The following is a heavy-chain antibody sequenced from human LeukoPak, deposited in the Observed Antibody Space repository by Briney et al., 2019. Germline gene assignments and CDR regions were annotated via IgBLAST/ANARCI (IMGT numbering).Heavy chain of an antibody. CDR3: AGSEYSYGYVYAY. Sequence: GGSLRLSCAASGFTSSSYSMNWVRQAPGKGLEWVSSISSSSSYIYYADSVKGRFTISRDNAKNSLYLQMNSLRAEDTAVYYCAGSEYSYGYVYAYWGQGTLVTVSS. CDR2: ISSSSSYI. J-gene: IGHJ4*02. CDR1: GFTSSSYS. D-gene: IGHD5-18*01. V-gene: IGHV3-21*01.